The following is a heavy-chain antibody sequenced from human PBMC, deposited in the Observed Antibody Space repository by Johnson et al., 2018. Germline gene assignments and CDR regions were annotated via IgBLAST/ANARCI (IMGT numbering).Heavy chain of an antibody. CDR1: GSTFTNYD. CDR2: MKPNSGNT. J-gene: IGHJ6*03. CDR3: ARQAITRIYYYYRDV. D-gene: IGHD2-21*01. V-gene: IGHV1-8*01. Sequence: QVQLVQSGAEVKMPGASVKVSCKASGSTFTNYDINWVRQATGQGLEWMGWMKPNSGNTGYAQEFQGRLTLTRDTSTNTAYVELSSLRFGDTAVYYCARQAITRIYYYYRDVWGKGTAVTVSS.